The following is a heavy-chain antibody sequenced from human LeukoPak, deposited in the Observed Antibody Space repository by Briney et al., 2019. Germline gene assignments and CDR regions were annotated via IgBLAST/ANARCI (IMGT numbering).Heavy chain of an antibody. CDR2: IKHDGSEK. Sequence: GGSLRLSCAASGFTFGSYWMSWVRQAPGKGLEWVACIKHDGSEKYYADSVEGRFTISRDNAKNSVHLQMNSLRAEDTAVYSRARYIRAFDFWGQGTLVTVSS. CDR1: GFTFGSYW. V-gene: IGHV3-7*04. J-gene: IGHJ4*02. CDR3: ARYIRAFDF.